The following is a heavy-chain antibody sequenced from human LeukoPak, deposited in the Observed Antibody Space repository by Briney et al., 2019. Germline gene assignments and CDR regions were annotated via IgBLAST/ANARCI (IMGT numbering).Heavy chain of an antibody. Sequence: GGSLRLSCAASGFTFDDYGMSWVRQAPGKGLEWVSGINWNGGSTGYADSVKGRFTISRDNAKNSLYLQMNSLRAEDTALYYCAREDLITMVRGVISYYYYMDVWGKGTTVTVSS. V-gene: IGHV3-20*04. CDR1: GFTFDDYG. D-gene: IGHD3-10*01. J-gene: IGHJ6*03. CDR2: INWNGGST. CDR3: AREDLITMVRGVISYYYYMDV.